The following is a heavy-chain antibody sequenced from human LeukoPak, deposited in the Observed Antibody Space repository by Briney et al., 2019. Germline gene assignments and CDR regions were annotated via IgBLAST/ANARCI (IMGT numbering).Heavy chain of an antibody. CDR3: VNDGSGGYDHDY. CDR1: GFTFSSYD. Sequence: GGSLRLSCSASGFTFSSYDMYWVRQAPGKGLEYVSAISINGGSTYYADSVKGRFTISRDNSKNTLYLQMSSMRVEDTAVYYCVNDGSGGYDHDYWGQGTLVTVSS. D-gene: IGHD5-12*01. CDR2: ISINGGST. V-gene: IGHV3-64D*09. J-gene: IGHJ4*02.